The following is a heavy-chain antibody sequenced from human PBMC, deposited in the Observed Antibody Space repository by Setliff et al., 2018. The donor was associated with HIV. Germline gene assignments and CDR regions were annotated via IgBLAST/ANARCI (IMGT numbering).Heavy chain of an antibody. CDR1: GFTFSSYE. CDR3: AVPSQDSNGWSPFDY. J-gene: IGHJ4*02. V-gene: IGHV3-48*03. D-gene: IGHD6-19*01. CDR2: ISSSGTTV. Sequence: PGGSLRLSCAASGFTFSSYEMNWVRQAPGTGLEWVSYISSSGTTVYYVDSVKGRFSISRDNANNSLYLHMDSLRGEDTAIYYCAVPSQDSNGWSPFDYWGQGTLVTVSS.